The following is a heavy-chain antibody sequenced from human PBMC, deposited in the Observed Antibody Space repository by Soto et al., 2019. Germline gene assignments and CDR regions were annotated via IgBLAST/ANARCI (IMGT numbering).Heavy chain of an antibody. J-gene: IGHJ4*02. CDR3: ATHPPYGPLDH. D-gene: IGHD4-17*01. CDR1: GGSISSSSNH. Sequence: QLQLQESGPGLVKPSETLALTCTVSGGSISSSSNHWGWIRQPPGKGLEWIGNIYYSENTYYNPSLKSRVTISGDTSTNQFSLRLTSVTAADTAVYYCATHPPYGPLDHWGQGTLVTVSS. CDR2: IYYSENT. V-gene: IGHV4-39*01.